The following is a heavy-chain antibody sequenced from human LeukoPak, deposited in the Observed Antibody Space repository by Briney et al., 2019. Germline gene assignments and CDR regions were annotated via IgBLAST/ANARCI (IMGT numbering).Heavy chain of an antibody. CDR1: GGSISSSSYX. J-gene: IGHJ6*03. D-gene: IGHD6-6*01. Sequence: SETLSLTCIVSGGSISSSSYXXGXXXXXXXXXXXXXXSIHXSGSTYYNPSLKSRVXXSVDTSKNQFSLKLSSVTAAATALYYCARHGGAARGYYYYMDVWGKGTTVTVSS. CDR3: ARHGGAARGYYYYMDV. CDR2: IHXSGST. V-gene: IGHV4-39*01.